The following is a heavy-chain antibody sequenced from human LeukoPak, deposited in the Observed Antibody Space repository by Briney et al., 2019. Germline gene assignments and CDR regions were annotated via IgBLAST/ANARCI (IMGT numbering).Heavy chain of an antibody. D-gene: IGHD6-19*01. J-gene: IGHJ4*02. CDR2: INPSGGST. CDR1: GYSFTSYH. CDR3: AKGRGIAVAGSFDY. Sequence: ASVKVSCKASGYSFTSYHMHWVRQAPGQGLEWMGIINPSGGSTRYAQKFQGRVTMTRDTSTSTDYMELSSLRSEDTAVYYCAKGRGIAVAGSFDYWGQGTLVTVSS. V-gene: IGHV1-46*01.